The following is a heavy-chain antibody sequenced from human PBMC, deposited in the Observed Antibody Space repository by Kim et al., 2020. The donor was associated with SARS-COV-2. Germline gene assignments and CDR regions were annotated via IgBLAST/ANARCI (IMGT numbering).Heavy chain of an antibody. V-gene: IGHV1-69*04. CDR3: AREMATIDGAFDI. J-gene: IGHJ3*02. CDR1: GGTFSSYA. Sequence: SVKVSCKASGGTFSSYAISWVRQAPGQGLEWMGRIIPILGIANYAQKFQGRVTITADKSTSTAYMELSSLRSEDTAVYYCAREMATIDGAFDIWGQGTMVTVSS. CDR2: IIPILGIA. D-gene: IGHD5-12*01.